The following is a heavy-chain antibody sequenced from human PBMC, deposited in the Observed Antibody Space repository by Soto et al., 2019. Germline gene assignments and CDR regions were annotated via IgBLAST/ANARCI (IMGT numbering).Heavy chain of an antibody. V-gene: IGHV3-72*01. J-gene: IGHJ5*02. Sequence: GGSLRLSCAASGFTFSDHYMDWVRQASGKGLEWVGRIRNKANSYTAEYAASVKGRVTISRDDSKNSLYLEMNSLKTEDTAVYYCALSQLYYSLALRPWGQGTLVTVSS. CDR2: IRNKANSYTA. CDR3: ALSQLYYSLALRP. D-gene: IGHD2-8*01. CDR1: GFTFSDHY.